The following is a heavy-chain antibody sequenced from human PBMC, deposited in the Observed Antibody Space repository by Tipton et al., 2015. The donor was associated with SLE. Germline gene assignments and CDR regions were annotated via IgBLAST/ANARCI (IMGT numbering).Heavy chain of an antibody. J-gene: IGHJ2*01. Sequence: TLSLTCTVSGDSVRSFYWSWIRLPPGKGLEWIGFIHYTGITNYSPSLKSRVGTSVDTSKNQFSLKLTSVTAADTAFYYCARGNSADLWGRGTLVTVSS. D-gene: IGHD1-7*01. CDR2: IHYTGIT. V-gene: IGHV4-59*02. CDR3: ARGNSADL. CDR1: GDSVRSFY.